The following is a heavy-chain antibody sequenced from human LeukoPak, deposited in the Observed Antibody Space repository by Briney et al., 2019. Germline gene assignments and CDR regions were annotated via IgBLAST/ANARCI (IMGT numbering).Heavy chain of an antibody. J-gene: IGHJ2*01. Sequence: PSETLSLTCTVSGGSISSYYWSWIRQPPGKGLEWIGYIYYSGSTNYNPSLKSRVTISVDTSKNQFSLKLSSVTAADTAVYYCARNIRDSSGPPWYFDLWGRGTLVTVSS. CDR2: IYYSGST. V-gene: IGHV4-59*01. D-gene: IGHD3-22*01. CDR1: GGSISSYY. CDR3: ARNIRDSSGPPWYFDL.